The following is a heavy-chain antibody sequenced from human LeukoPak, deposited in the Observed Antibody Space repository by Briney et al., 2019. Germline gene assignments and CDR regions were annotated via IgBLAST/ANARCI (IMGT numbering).Heavy chain of an antibody. CDR1: GFTFSSYS. V-gene: IGHV3-21*01. CDR2: ISSSSSYI. D-gene: IGHD6-13*01. Sequence: PGGSLRLSCAASGFTFSSYSMNWVRQAPGKGLEWVSSISSSSSYIYYADSVKGRFTISRGNAKNSLYLQMNSLRAEDTAVYYCARAFGEQQLVYFDYWGQGTLVTVSS. CDR3: ARAFGEQQLVYFDY. J-gene: IGHJ4*02.